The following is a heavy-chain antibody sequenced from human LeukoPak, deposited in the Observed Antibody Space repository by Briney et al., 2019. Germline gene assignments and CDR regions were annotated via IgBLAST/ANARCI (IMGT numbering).Heavy chain of an antibody. CDR1: GYTFTSYG. D-gene: IGHD6-6*01. V-gene: IGHV1-18*01. Sequence: ASVKVSCKASGYTFTSYGISWVRQAPGQGLEWMGGISAYNGNTNYAQKLQGRVTMTTDTSTSTAYMELRSLRSDDTAVYYCARAARKDSSSFTFDFWGQGTLVTVSS. J-gene: IGHJ4*02. CDR3: ARAARKDSSSFTFDF. CDR2: ISAYNGNT.